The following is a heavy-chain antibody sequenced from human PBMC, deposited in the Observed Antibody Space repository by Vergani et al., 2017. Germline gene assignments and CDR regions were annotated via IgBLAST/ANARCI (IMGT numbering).Heavy chain of an antibody. J-gene: IGHJ6*02. CDR2: IYYSGST. V-gene: IGHV4-31*11. CDR1: GGSISSGGYY. Sequence: QVQLQQWGAGLLKPSETLSLTCAVYGGSISSGGYYWSWIRQHPGKGLEWIGYIYYSGSTYYNPSLKSRVTISVDTSKNQFSLKLSSVTAADTAVYYCARGSSWYGMDVWGQGTTVTVSS. D-gene: IGHD6-13*01. CDR3: ARGSSWYGMDV.